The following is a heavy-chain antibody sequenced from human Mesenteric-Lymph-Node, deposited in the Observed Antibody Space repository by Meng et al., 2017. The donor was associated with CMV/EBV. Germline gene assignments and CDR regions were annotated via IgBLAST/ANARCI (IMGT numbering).Heavy chain of an antibody. CDR2: INSDGSST. J-gene: IGHJ6*02. V-gene: IGHV3-74*01. Sequence: GGSLRLSCAASGFTFSSYWMHWVRQAPGKGLVWVSRINSDGSSTSYADPVKGRFTISRDNAKNTLYLQMNSLRAEDTAVYYCARDRMHQLLLYYYYGMDVWGQGTTVTVSS. CDR3: ARDRMHQLLLYYYYGMDV. CDR1: GFTFSSYW. D-gene: IGHD2-2*01.